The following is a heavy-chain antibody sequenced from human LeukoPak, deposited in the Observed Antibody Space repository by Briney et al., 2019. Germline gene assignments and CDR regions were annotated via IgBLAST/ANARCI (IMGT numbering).Heavy chain of an antibody. Sequence: SETLSLTCTVSGGSISSGGYYWSWIRQPPGKGLEWIGYIYHSGSTYYNPSLKSRVTISVDRSKNQFSLKLSSVTAADTAVYYCARNYYDSSGYPYYYYYMDVWGKGTTVTVSS. V-gene: IGHV4-30-2*01. CDR1: GGSISSGGYY. CDR2: IYHSGST. J-gene: IGHJ6*03. CDR3: ARNYYDSSGYPYYYYYMDV. D-gene: IGHD3-22*01.